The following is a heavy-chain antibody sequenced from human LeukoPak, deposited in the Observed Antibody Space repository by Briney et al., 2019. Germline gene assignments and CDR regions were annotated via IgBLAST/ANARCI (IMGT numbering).Heavy chain of an antibody. CDR1: GFTFSSYW. CDR3: ARGWYDSSGYYRNAEYFQH. V-gene: IGHV3-74*01. Sequence: GGSLRLSCAASGFTFSSYWMHWVRQAPGKGLVWVSRINSDESSTNYADSVKGRFTISRDNAKNTLYLQMNSLRDEDTAVYYCARGWYDSSGYYRNAEYFQHWGQGTLVTVSS. J-gene: IGHJ1*01. D-gene: IGHD3-22*01. CDR2: INSDESST.